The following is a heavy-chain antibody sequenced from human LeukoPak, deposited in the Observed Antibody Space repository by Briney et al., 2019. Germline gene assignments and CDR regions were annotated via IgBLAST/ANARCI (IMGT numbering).Heavy chain of an antibody. CDR3: ARHRGGGLAPNWFDP. D-gene: IGHD2-15*01. CDR2: IYYSGST. J-gene: IGHJ5*02. Sequence: SETLSLTCTVSGGXISSYYWSWIRQPPGKGLEWIGNIYYSGSTNYNPSLKSRVTISVDTSKNKFSLKLSSVTAADTAVYYCARHRGGGLAPNWFDPWGQGTLVTVSS. CDR1: GGXISSYY. V-gene: IGHV4-59*08.